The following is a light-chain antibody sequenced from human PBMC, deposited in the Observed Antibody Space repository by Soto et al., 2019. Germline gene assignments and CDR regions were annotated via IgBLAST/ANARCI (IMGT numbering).Light chain of an antibody. Sequence: EIVMTQSPATLSVSPGERATLSCRASQSVSSNLAWYQQKPGQAPRLLIYGASTRATGIPARFSGSGSGTEFTHTISSLQSVDFAVYYCQQYNNWPRTFGQGTKVAIK. CDR3: QQYNNWPRT. CDR1: QSVSSN. J-gene: IGKJ1*01. V-gene: IGKV3-15*01. CDR2: GAS.